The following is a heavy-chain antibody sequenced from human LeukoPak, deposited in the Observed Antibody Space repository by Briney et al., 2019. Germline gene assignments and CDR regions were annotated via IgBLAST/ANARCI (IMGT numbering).Heavy chain of an antibody. V-gene: IGHV4-34*01. J-gene: IGHJ4*02. CDR1: GGSFSGYY. Sequence: PSQTLSLTCAVYGGSFSGYYWSWIRQPPGKGLEWIGEINDSGSTNYNPSLKSRVTISVDTSKNQFSLKLSSMTAADTAVYYCARGLGTPPTPYYGSGIDYWGQGTLVTVSS. D-gene: IGHD3-10*01. CDR2: INDSGST. CDR3: ARGLGTPPTPYYGSGIDY.